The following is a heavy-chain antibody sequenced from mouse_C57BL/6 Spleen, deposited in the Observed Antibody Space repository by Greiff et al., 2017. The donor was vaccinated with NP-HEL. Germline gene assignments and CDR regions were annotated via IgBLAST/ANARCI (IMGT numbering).Heavy chain of an antibody. V-gene: IGHV3-6*01. D-gene: IGHD1-1*01. J-gene: IGHJ2*01. CDR3: ARGLIYYGSSLDY. CDR1: GYSITSGYY. Sequence: DVKLQESGPGLVKPSQSLSLTCSVTGYSITSGYYWNWIRQFPGNKLEWTGYISYDGSNNYNPSLKNRISITRDTSKNQFFLKLNSVTTEDTATYYCARGLIYYGSSLDYWGQGTTLTVSS. CDR2: ISYDGSN.